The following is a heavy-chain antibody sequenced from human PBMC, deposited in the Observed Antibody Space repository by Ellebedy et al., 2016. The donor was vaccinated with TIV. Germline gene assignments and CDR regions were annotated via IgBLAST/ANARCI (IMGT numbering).Heavy chain of an antibody. Sequence: GESLKISCKGSGYNFTSYWIGWVRQMPGKGLEWMGIIYPGDSDTRYSPSFEGPVTISADKSISTAYLQWSSLKASDTAMYYCARQVGGVGAVYGGWFDPWGQGTLVTVSS. CDR3: ARQVGGVGAVYGGWFDP. J-gene: IGHJ5*02. CDR1: GYNFTSYW. D-gene: IGHD1-26*01. CDR2: IYPGDSDT. V-gene: IGHV5-51*01.